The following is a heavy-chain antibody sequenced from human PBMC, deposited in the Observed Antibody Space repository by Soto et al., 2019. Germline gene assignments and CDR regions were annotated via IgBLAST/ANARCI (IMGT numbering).Heavy chain of an antibody. D-gene: IGHD2-21*02. CDR3: VQSRCGGDCLQSYSAHSYYGLDV. CDR1: GFSLSTIGVG. Sequence: QITLKESGPTLVKPTQTLTLTCTFSGFSLSTIGVGVGWIRQPPGKALEWLALIYWDDDKRYSPSLKSRLTVTKDTSKHQVVLTMTNIDPVDTATDYCVQSRCGGDCLQSYSAHSYYGLDVWGQGTTVTVSS. J-gene: IGHJ6*02. CDR2: IYWDDDK. V-gene: IGHV2-5*02.